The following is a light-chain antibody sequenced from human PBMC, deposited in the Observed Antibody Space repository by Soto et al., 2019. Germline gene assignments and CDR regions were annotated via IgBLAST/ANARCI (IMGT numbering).Light chain of an antibody. CDR1: QSVSSNY. Sequence: ETVLTQSPGTLSLSPRERATLSCRASQSVSSNYLAWYQQKPGQAPRLLIYDASSRATGIPDRFSGSGSGTDFTLTISRLEPEDFAVYYCQQYGSLLTFGQGTKLEIK. CDR3: QQYGSLLT. J-gene: IGKJ2*01. V-gene: IGKV3-20*01. CDR2: DAS.